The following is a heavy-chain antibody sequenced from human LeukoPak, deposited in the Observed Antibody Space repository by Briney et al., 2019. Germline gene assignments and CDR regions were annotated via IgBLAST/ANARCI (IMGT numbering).Heavy chain of an antibody. CDR2: IRYDGTNT. CDR3: AKDTGGYGDYIDY. J-gene: IGHJ4*02. D-gene: IGHD4-17*01. V-gene: IGHV3-30*02. CDR1: GFTFNSYG. Sequence: PGGSLRLSCAASGFTFNSYGMHWVRQAPGKGLEWVAFIRYDGTNTYYADSVKGRFTISRDNAKNSLYLQMNSLRAEDMALYYCAKDTGGYGDYIDYWGQGTLVTVSS.